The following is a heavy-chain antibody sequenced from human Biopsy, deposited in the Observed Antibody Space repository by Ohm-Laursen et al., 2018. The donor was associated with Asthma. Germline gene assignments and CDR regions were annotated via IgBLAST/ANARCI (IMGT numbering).Heavy chain of an antibody. V-gene: IGHV1-3*04. J-gene: IGHJ3*01. D-gene: IGHD3-9*01. Sequence: ASVKVSCKASGYNFISFAIHWVRQAPGQRLEWMGWVNTGNGDTKYSQKFQGRVTITRDTSASTACMELRSLRSEDTATYYCARTYYDFLTGQVKDVFGVWGQGTMVTVSS. CDR2: VNTGNGDT. CDR1: GYNFISFA. CDR3: ARTYYDFLTGQVKDVFGV.